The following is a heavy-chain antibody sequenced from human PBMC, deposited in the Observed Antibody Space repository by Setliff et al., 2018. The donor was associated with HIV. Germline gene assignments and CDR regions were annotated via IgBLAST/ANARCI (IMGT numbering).Heavy chain of an antibody. V-gene: IGHV4-4*02. CDR1: GGSISSSNW. CDR3: ARGHCSGTNCYGVDYYGMDV. D-gene: IGHD2-2*01. CDR2: IYHSGSA. J-gene: IGHJ6*02. Sequence: PSETLSLTCAVSGGSISSSNWWSWVCQPPGKGLEWIGDIYHSGSANYNPSRKSRVIISIDKSKNKFSLKVSSLTAADTAVYYCARGHCSGTNCYGVDYYGMDVWGQGTTVTVSS.